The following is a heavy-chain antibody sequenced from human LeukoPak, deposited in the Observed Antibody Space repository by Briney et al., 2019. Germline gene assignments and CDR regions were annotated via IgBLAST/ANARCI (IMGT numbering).Heavy chain of an antibody. CDR1: GYTFTGYY. CDR2: INPNSGGT. CDR3: ARGQAPVWEIFGVVINGGYFDY. V-gene: IGHV1-2*06. J-gene: IGHJ4*02. Sequence: ASVKVSCKASGYTFTGYYMHWVRQAPGQGLEWMGRINPNSGGTNYAQQFQGRVTMTRDTSISTAYMELSRLRSDDTAVYYCARGQAPVWEIFGVVINGGYFDYWGQGTLVTVSS. D-gene: IGHD3-3*01.